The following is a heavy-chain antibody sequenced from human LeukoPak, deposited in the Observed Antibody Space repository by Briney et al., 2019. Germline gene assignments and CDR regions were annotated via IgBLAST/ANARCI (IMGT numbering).Heavy chain of an antibody. Sequence: GGSLRLSCAASGFTFSSYAMSWVRQAPGKGLEWVSAISGSGGSTYYADSVKGRFTISRDNSKNTLYLQMNSLRAEDTAVYYCARDFVGYYDSSGYYDYWGQGTLVTVSS. V-gene: IGHV3-23*01. D-gene: IGHD3-22*01. CDR2: ISGSGGST. CDR1: GFTFSSYA. CDR3: ARDFVGYYDSSGYYDY. J-gene: IGHJ4*02.